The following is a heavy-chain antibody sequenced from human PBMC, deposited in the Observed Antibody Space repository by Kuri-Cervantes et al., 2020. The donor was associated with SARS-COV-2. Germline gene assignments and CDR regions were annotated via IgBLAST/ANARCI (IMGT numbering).Heavy chain of an antibody. CDR1: GGTFSSYT. CDR2: IITAFGTA. D-gene: IGHD3-10*01. V-gene: IGHV1-69*06. J-gene: IGHJ4*02. Sequence: SVKVSCKASGGTFSSYTISWVRQAPGQGLKWMGGIITAFGTANYAQKFQDRVTLIADKSTSTVFMELSRLSSEDTAVYYCAKELLWFGDLHGGYFDYWGQGTLVTVSS. CDR3: AKELLWFGDLHGGYFDY.